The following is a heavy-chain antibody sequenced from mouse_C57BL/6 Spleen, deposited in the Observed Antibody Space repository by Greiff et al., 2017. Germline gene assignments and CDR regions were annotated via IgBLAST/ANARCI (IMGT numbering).Heavy chain of an antibody. CDR3: ARGTLTGYYFDY. Sequence: VKLMESGAELVRPGSSVKLSCKASGYTFTSYWMHWVKQRPIQGLEWIGNIDPSDSETHYNQKFKDQATLTVDKSSSPAYMQLSSLTSEDSAVYYCARGTLTGYYFDYWGQGTTLTVSS. D-gene: IGHD4-1*01. CDR1: GYTFTSYW. J-gene: IGHJ2*01. CDR2: IDPSDSET. V-gene: IGHV1-52*01.